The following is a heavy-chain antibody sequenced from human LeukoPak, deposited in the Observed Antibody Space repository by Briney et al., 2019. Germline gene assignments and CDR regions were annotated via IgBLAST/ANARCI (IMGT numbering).Heavy chain of an antibody. J-gene: IGHJ6*02. CDR3: AREDSGYDYRYYGMDV. V-gene: IGHV4-4*07. CDR1: GCSISSYY. CDR2: IYTSGST. D-gene: IGHD5-12*01. Sequence: SETLSLTCTVSGCSISSYYWSWIRQPAGKGLEWNGRIYTSGSTNYNPSLKSRVTMSVDTSKNQFSLKLSSVTAADTAVYYCAREDSGYDYRYYGMDVWGQGTTVTVSS.